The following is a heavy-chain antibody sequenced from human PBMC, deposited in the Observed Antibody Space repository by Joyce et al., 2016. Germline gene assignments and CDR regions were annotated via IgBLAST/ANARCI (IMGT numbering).Heavy chain of an antibody. J-gene: IGHJ5*01. CDR2: IDSDGNIV. Sequence: EVRLVESGGGLVRPGGSLRLSCTASGFIFSDYRMTWARQAPGKGPDFLSFIDSDGNIVHWADSVKGRSTFSRDNAKNSLDMQINDLRVEDTAVYYCARVGDGWFDYWGRGTLVIVSS. CDR3: ARVGDGWFDY. V-gene: IGHV3-48*01. CDR1: GFIFSDYR.